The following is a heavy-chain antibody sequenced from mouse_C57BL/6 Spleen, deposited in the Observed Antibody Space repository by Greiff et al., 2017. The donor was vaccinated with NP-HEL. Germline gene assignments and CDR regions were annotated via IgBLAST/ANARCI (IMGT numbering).Heavy chain of an antibody. J-gene: IGHJ4*01. CDR2: IYPGDGDT. CDR3: ARCDYDGGYAMDY. D-gene: IGHD2-4*01. Sequence: VQLQQSGPELVKPGASVKISCKASGYAFSSSWMNWVKQRPGKGLEWIGRIYPGDGDTNYNGKFKGKATLTADKSSSTAYMQLSSLTSEDSAVYFCARCDYDGGYAMDYWGQRTSVTVSS. V-gene: IGHV1-82*01. CDR1: GYAFSSSW.